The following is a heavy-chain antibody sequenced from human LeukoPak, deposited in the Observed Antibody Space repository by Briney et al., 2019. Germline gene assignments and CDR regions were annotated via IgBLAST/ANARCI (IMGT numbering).Heavy chain of an antibody. D-gene: IGHD3-10*01. CDR3: TSRITMVRGVTDFDY. J-gene: IGHJ4*02. Sequence: PGGALRLSCAASGFTFSSYEMNWVRQAPGKGLEWVGRIRSKANSYATAYAASVKGRFTISRDDSKNTAYLQMNSLKTEDTAVYYCTSRITMVRGVTDFDYWGQGTLVTVSS. V-gene: IGHV3-73*01. CDR2: IRSKANSYAT. CDR1: GFTFSSYE.